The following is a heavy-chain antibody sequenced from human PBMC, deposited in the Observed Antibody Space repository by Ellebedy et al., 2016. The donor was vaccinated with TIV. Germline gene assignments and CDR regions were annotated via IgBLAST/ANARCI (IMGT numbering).Heavy chain of an antibody. J-gene: IGHJ5*02. V-gene: IGHV1-69*13. Sequence: AASVKVSCKASGGTFISYPVTWVRHATGQGIEWVGGILPLFPTPNYAQKFQGRVTITADESAITAYMELSSLSCEDTAVYYCARGKDSGNYVGWFDPWGQGTLVTVSS. D-gene: IGHD4-11*01. CDR1: GGTFISYP. CDR3: ARGKDSGNYVGWFDP. CDR2: ILPLFPTP.